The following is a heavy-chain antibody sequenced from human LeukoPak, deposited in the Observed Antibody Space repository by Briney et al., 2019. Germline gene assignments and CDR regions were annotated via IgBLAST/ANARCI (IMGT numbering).Heavy chain of an antibody. CDR1: GFTFQNAY. V-gene: IGHV3-15*01. D-gene: IGHD3-22*01. Sequence: PGGSLRLSCAASGFTFQNAYMTWVRQALGKGLEWVGRIKSRTDGVTPYYAAPVEGRFTISRDDSKNTLYLQMNGLRTEDTAVYYCTTAYYDGRGYYKDYWGQGTLVTVSS. J-gene: IGHJ4*02. CDR2: IKSRTDGVTP. CDR3: TTAYYDGRGYYKDY.